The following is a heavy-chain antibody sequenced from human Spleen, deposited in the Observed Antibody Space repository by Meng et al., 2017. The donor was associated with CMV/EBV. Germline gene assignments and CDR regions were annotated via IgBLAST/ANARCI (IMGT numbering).Heavy chain of an antibody. D-gene: IGHD3-9*01. CDR3: ARDQNPYYDILTGYYKRGDYYYGMDV. V-gene: IGHV3-53*01. CDR1: GFTVGSNY. CDR2: IYSGGST. J-gene: IGHJ6*02. Sequence: GESLKISCAASGFTVGSNYMSWVRQAPGKGLEWVSVIYSGGSTYYADSVKGRFTISRDNSKNTLYLQMNSLRAEDTAVYYCARDQNPYYDILTGYYKRGDYYYGMDVWGQGTTVTVSS.